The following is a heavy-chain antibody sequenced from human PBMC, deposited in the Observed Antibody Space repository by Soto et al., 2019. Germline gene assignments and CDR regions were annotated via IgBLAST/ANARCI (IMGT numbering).Heavy chain of an antibody. J-gene: IGHJ6*03. CDR1: GFTFSSYS. D-gene: IGHD2-2*01. V-gene: IGHV3-21*01. CDR2: ISSSSSYI. Sequence: GGSLRLSCAASGFTFSSYSMNWVRQAPGKGLEWVSSISSSSSYIYYADSVKGRFTISRDNAKNSLYLQMNSLRAEDTAVYYCARGGKYLYYMDVWGKGTTVTVSS. CDR3: ARGGKYLYYMDV.